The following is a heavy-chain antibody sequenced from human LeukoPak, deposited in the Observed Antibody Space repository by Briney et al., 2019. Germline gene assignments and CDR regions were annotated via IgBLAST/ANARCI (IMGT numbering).Heavy chain of an antibody. CDR1: AFTFSRYG. D-gene: IGHD4-17*01. CDR2: IRYDGSNK. J-gene: IGHJ4*02. Sequence: EGSLRLSCAASAFTFSRYGMHWVRQAPGKGLEWVAFIRYDGSNKYYADSVKGRFTISRDNSKNTLYLQMNSLRAEDTAVYYCAKEIWPTVTTPGLTYFDYWGQGALVTVSS. V-gene: IGHV3-30*02. CDR3: AKEIWPTVTTPGLTYFDY.